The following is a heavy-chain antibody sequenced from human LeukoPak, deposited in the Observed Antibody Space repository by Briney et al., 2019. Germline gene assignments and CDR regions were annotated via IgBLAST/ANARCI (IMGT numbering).Heavy chain of an antibody. D-gene: IGHD3-10*01. Sequence: GGSLRLSCAVSGFTFTSYAISWVRQAPGKGLEWVSTISGSGDSTYYADSVKGRFTLSRDKSKNTVYLQMDSLRVAETAVYFCARVQYGNLSGSYRTFFDFWGQGALVTVSP. V-gene: IGHV3-23*01. CDR3: ARVQYGNLSGSYRTFFDF. CDR2: ISGSGDST. CDR1: GFTFTSYA. J-gene: IGHJ4*02.